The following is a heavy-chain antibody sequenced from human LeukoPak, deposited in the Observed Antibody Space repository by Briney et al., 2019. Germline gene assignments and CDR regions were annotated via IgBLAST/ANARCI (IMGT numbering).Heavy chain of an antibody. V-gene: IGHV3-23*01. D-gene: IGHD3-22*01. Sequence: GGSLRLSCAASGFTFSSYSMNWVRQAPGKGLEWVSSISGSGGSTHYADSVKGRFTISRDNSKNTLYLQTNSLRAEYTAVYYCAKGSYDSSGYGSYYMDVWGKGTTVTVSS. CDR1: GFTFSSYS. CDR2: ISGSGGST. CDR3: AKGSYDSSGYGSYYMDV. J-gene: IGHJ6*03.